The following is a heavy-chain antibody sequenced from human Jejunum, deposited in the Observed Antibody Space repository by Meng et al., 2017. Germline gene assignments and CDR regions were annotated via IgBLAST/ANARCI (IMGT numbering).Heavy chain of an antibody. V-gene: IGHV1-69*06. J-gene: IGHJ4*02. CDR1: GGTFSRYG. CDR2: IIPIYGTA. CDR3: ARDEPDILTGYEAY. Sequence: QVQLEQAETEVKKPGPSVKISCKASGGTFSRYGITWVRQAPGQGLEWMGGIIPIYGTANYAQKFQGRVTVTADKATNTAYMELSSLRSEDTAIYYCARDEPDILTGYEAYWGQGTLVTVFS. D-gene: IGHD3-9*01.